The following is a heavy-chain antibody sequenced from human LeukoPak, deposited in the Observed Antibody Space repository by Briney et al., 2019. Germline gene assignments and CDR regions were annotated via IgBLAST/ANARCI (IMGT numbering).Heavy chain of an antibody. CDR3: ARGFLGSSPGYYFDY. CDR2: INHSGSN. Sequence: SETLSLTCAVYGGSFSGYYWSWIRQPPGKGLEWIGEINHSGSNNYNPSLKSRVTISVDTSKNQFSLKLSSVTAADTAVYYCARGFLGSSPGYYFDYWGQGTLVTVSS. J-gene: IGHJ4*02. D-gene: IGHD6-6*01. V-gene: IGHV4-34*01. CDR1: GGSFSGYY.